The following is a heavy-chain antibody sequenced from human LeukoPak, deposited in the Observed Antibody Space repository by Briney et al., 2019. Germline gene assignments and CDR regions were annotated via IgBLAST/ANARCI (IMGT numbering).Heavy chain of an antibody. V-gene: IGHV3-21*01. D-gene: IGHD6-19*01. Sequence: PGGSLRLSCAASGFTFSSYSMNWVRQAPGKGLEWVSSISSSSSYIYYADSVKGRFTISRDNAKNSLYLQMNSLRAEDTAVYYCAKTGFDTSGPDAFDIWGQGTMVTVSS. CDR3: AKTGFDTSGPDAFDI. CDR2: ISSSSSYI. J-gene: IGHJ3*02. CDR1: GFTFSSYS.